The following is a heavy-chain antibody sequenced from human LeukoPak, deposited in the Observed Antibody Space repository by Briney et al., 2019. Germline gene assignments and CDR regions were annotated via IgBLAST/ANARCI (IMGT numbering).Heavy chain of an antibody. D-gene: IGHD3-16*01. CDR1: GDSISGYY. J-gene: IGHJ4*02. Sequence: SETLSLTCSVSGDSISGYYWNWIRQPPGKGLEWIGYIYYSGSTNYSPSLKGRVTISVDTSKNQFSLDLTSVTAADTAVYYCARDYTPPSSENDYWGQGTLVTVSS. CDR3: ARDYTPPSSENDY. CDR2: IYYSGST. V-gene: IGHV4-59*01.